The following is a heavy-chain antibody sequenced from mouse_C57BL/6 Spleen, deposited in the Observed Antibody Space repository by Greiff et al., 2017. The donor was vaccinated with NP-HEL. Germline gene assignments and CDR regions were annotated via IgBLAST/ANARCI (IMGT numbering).Heavy chain of an antibody. CDR2: IYPRSGNT. V-gene: IGHV1-81*01. CDR1: GYTFTSYG. D-gene: IGHD2-4*01. Sequence: VHLVESGAELARPGASVKLSCKASGYTFTSYGISWVKQRTGQGLEWIGEIYPRSGNTYYNEKFKGKATLTADKSSSTAYLELRSLTSEDSAVYFCARRGDYDEFAYWGQGTLVTVSA. J-gene: IGHJ3*01. CDR3: ARRGDYDEFAY.